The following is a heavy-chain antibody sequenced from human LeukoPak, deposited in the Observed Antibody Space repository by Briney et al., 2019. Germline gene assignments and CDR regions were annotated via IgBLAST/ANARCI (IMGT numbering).Heavy chain of an antibody. Sequence: GGSLRLSCAASGFTFSNAWMSWVRQAPGKGLEWVSSISSSSSYIYYADSVKGRFTISRDNAKNSLYLQMNSLRAEDTAVYYCARVGYCSSTSCYDGYDYWGQGTLVTVSS. J-gene: IGHJ4*02. D-gene: IGHD2-2*01. CDR2: ISSSSSYI. CDR3: ARVGYCSSTSCYDGYDY. V-gene: IGHV3-21*01. CDR1: GFTFSNAW.